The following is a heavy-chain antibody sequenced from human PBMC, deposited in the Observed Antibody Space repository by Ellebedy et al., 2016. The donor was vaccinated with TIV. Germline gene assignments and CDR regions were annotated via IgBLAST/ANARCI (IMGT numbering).Heavy chain of an antibody. CDR1: GDSVSTNTAI. Sequence: SQTLSLTCAISGDSVSTNTAIWNWIRQSPSRGLEWLGRTYYRSKWYNDYAASVKSRITINADTTKNQFSLQLNSVTPEDTAVYFCARDLVRQDAFDMWGQGTMVTVSS. CDR2: TYYRSKWYN. J-gene: IGHJ3*02. D-gene: IGHD1-26*01. V-gene: IGHV6-1*01. CDR3: ARDLVRQDAFDM.